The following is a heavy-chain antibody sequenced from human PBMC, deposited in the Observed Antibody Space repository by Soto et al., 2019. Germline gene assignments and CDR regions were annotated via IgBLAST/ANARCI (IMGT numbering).Heavy chain of an antibody. CDR1: GFTFSTYE. J-gene: IGHJ4*02. V-gene: IGHV3-48*03. D-gene: IGHD6-13*01. Sequence: EVQLVESGGGLVQPGGSLRLSCAASGFTFSTYEFNWVRQAPGRGPEWISYISVSGNIIRYADSVKGRFTISRDNAENSLHLHMSSLRVDDTAVYFCVRDTMRASAAASLDYWGQGTQVIVSS. CDR2: ISVSGNII. CDR3: VRDTMRASAAASLDY.